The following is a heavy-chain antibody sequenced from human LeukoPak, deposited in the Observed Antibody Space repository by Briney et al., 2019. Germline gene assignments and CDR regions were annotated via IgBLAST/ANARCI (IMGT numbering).Heavy chain of an antibody. V-gene: IGHV3-48*02. J-gene: IGHJ4*02. CDR2: INHKSTTI. CDR3: ARVRAVAGGFDN. Sequence: GGSLRLSGAASGFTFNSYSLSWVRKAPGKGLKWISYINHKSTTIYDADSVKGRFTISRDSAKNSLFLQMNGLTEEDTAVYYCARVRAVAGGFDNWGQGTLVTVSS. CDR1: GFTFNSYS. D-gene: IGHD6-19*01.